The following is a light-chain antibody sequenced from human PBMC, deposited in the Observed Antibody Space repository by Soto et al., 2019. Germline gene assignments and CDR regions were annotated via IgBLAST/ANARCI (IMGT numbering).Light chain of an antibody. CDR1: SSDVGGYNY. V-gene: IGLV2-8*01. Sequence: QSALTQPPSASGSPGQSVTISCTGTSSDVGGYNYVSWYQQHPGKAPKLMIYEVTNRPSGVPDRFSGSKSGNTASLTVSGIQAEDEADYYCSSYSGSHVVFGGWTKITVL. J-gene: IGLJ2*01. CDR2: EVT. CDR3: SSYSGSHVV.